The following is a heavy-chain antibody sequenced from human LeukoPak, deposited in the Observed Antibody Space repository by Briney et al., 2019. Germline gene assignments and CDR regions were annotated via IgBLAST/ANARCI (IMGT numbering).Heavy chain of an antibody. CDR3: ARTARVPDS. CDR2: IYYSGDI. CDR1: GGSISTYY. J-gene: IGHJ4*02. V-gene: IGHV4-59*01. Sequence: SETLSLTCTVSGGSISTYYWSWIRQPPGKGLESIGYIYYSGDINYNPSLKSRVTMSLDASKSQFSLKLSSVTAADTAVYYCARTARVPDSWSQGTLVTVSS. D-gene: IGHD3-3*01.